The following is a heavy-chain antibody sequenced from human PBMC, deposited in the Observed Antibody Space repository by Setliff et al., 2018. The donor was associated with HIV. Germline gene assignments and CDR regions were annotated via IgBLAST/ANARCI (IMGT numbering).Heavy chain of an antibody. CDR3: ARHAALIKRYYYYYFDV. V-gene: IGHV4-39*01. CDR1: GDSISTDNYH. CDR2: TANT. J-gene: IGHJ6*03. D-gene: IGHD5-18*01. Sequence: PETLSLTCTVSGDSISTDNYHWGWIRQPPGKGLEWIGHTANTDYNPSLKSRVTVSVDTSKNQLSLRLSSVTAADTAVYYCARHAALIKRYYYYYFDVWGKGTTVTVSS.